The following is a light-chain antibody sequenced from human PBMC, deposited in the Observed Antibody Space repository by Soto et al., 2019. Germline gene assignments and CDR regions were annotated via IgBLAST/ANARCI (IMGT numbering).Light chain of an antibody. CDR2: DVA. V-gene: IGLV2-14*03. CDR1: SADVGTSNF. Sequence: QSALTQPASVSGSPGQSITISCTGISADVGTSNFVSWYQHHPGKAPRLILYDVANRPSGVSNRFSGSKSGDTASLTISGLQADDEADYYCSSYRRGPLYVFGTGTKLTVL. J-gene: IGLJ1*01. CDR3: SSYRRGPLYV.